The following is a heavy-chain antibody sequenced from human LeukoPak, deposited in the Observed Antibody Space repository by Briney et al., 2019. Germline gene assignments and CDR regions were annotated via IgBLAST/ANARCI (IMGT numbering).Heavy chain of an antibody. CDR1: GGSVSTSGYY. Sequence: SQTLSLTCSVSGGSVSTSGYYWGWIRPPPGNGLEFIGTLHYSGPTHYNPSFESRVTISVDTSKNQFSLKLNSVTSADTAIYYCARDWDGAYDFNTFDIWGQGTMVTVSS. CDR2: LHYSGPT. D-gene: IGHD5-12*01. J-gene: IGHJ3*02. V-gene: IGHV4-39*07. CDR3: ARDWDGAYDFNTFDI.